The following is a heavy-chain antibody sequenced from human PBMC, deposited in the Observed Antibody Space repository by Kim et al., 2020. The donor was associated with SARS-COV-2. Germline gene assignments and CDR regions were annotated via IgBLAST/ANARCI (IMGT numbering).Heavy chain of an antibody. V-gene: IGHV4-34*01. CDR1: GGSFSGYY. J-gene: IGHJ4*02. D-gene: IGHD3-10*01. CDR2: INHSGST. Sequence: SETLSLTCAVYGGSFSGYYWSWIRQPPGKGLEWIGEINHSGSTNYNPSLKSRVTISVDTSKNQFSLKLSSVTAADTAVYYCARGGLLWFGRVTPKWDYWGQGTLVTVSS. CDR3: ARGGLLWFGRVTPKWDY.